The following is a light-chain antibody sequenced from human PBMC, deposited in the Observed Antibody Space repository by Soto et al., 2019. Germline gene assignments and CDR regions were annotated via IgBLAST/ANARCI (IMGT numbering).Light chain of an antibody. CDR2: DVT. Sequence: QSVLTQPRSVSGSPGQSVTISCTGTSSDVGGYNYVSWYQHHPGTAPKLMIYDVTKRPSGVRDRFSASKSRNTASLTISGLQAEDEADYYCCSYAGSFTYVFETGTKVTVL. CDR1: SSDVGGYNY. J-gene: IGLJ1*01. V-gene: IGLV2-11*01. CDR3: CSYAGSFTYV.